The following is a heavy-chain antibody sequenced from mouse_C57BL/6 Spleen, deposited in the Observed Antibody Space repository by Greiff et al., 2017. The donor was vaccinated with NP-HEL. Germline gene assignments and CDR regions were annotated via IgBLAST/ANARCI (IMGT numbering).Heavy chain of an antibody. CDR2: IYPGSGST. V-gene: IGHV1-55*01. CDR1: GYTFTSYW. CDR3: AIIYYDYSWFAY. Sequence: QVQLQQPGAELVKPGASVKMSCKASGYTFTSYWITWVKQRPGQGLEWIGDIYPGSGSTNYNEKFKSKATLTVDTSSSTAYMQLSSLTSEDSAVYYFAIIYYDYSWFAYWGQGTLVTVSA. J-gene: IGHJ3*01. D-gene: IGHD2-4*01.